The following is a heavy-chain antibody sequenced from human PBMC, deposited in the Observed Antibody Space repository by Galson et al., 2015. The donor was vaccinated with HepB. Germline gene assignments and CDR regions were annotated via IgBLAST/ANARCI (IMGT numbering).Heavy chain of an antibody. CDR3: ASRGVVTPYSLDY. J-gene: IGHJ4*02. CDR2: ITPTGDPK. V-gene: IGHV3-48*01. CDR1: GGSISSRN. D-gene: IGHD2-15*01. Sequence: LSLTCAVSGGSISSRNWWSWVRQPPGKGLEWLSYITPTGDPKMYADSVKGRFTISRDNAKNSLYLQMNNLRAEDTAVYYCASRGVVTPYSLDYWGQGTLVSVSS.